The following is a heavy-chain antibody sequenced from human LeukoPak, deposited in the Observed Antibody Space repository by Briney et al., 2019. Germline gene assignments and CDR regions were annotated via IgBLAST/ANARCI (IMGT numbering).Heavy chain of an antibody. CDR3: ASPYDYIWGSYLTGFDY. Sequence: SGGSLRLSCAASGFTFSSYSMNWVRQAPGKGLEWVSSISSSSSYIYYADSVKGRFTISRDNAKNSLYLQMNSLRAEDTAVYYCASPYDYIWGSYLTGFDYWGQGTLVTVSS. J-gene: IGHJ4*02. CDR1: GFTFSSYS. V-gene: IGHV3-21*01. CDR2: ISSSSSYI. D-gene: IGHD3-16*02.